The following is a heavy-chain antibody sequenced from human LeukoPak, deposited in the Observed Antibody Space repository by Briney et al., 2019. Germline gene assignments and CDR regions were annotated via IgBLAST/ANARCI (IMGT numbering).Heavy chain of an antibody. CDR1: GFTFDDYG. V-gene: IGHV3-20*01. D-gene: IGHD2-2*01. J-gene: IGHJ6*02. Sequence: GGSLTLSCAASGFTFDDYGMSWVRQAPGKGLEWVSGINWNGGSTGYADSVKGRFTISRDNAKNSLYLQMNSLRAEDTALYHCARGLGVVVPAAIPVYGMDVWGQGTTVTVSS. CDR3: ARGLGVVVPAAIPVYGMDV. CDR2: INWNGGST.